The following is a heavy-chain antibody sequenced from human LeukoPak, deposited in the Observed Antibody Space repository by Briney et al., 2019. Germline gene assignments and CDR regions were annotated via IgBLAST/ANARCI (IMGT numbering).Heavy chain of an antibody. CDR3: ARIKAYYYYYGMDV. V-gene: IGHV4-59*08. CDR1: GGSISSYY. CDR2: IYYSGST. Sequence: SETLSLTCAVSGGSISSYYWSWIRQPPGKGLEWIGYIYYSGSTNYNPSLKSRVTISVDTSKNQFSLKLSSVTAADTAVYYCARIKAYYYYYGMDVWGQGTTVTVSS. J-gene: IGHJ6*02.